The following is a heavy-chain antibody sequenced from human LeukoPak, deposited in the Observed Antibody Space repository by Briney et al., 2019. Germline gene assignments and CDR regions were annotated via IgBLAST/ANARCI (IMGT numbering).Heavy chain of an antibody. CDR3: AKVTYGSGTYGAFDY. Sequence: GGTLRLSCAASGFTFSSHGMSWVRQAPGKGLEWVSTISGSGDSTYYADSVKGRFTISRDNSKNTLYLQMNSLRAEDTAVYYCAKVTYGSGTYGAFDYWGQGTLVTVSS. D-gene: IGHD3-10*01. CDR1: GFTFSSHG. V-gene: IGHV3-23*01. J-gene: IGHJ4*02. CDR2: ISGSGDST.